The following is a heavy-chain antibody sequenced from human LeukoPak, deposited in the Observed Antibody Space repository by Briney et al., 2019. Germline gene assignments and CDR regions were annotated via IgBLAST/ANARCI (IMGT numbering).Heavy chain of an antibody. D-gene: IGHD3-3*01. Sequence: ASVKVSCKASGYTFTGYYMHWVRQAPGQGLEWMGWINPNSGGTNYAQKFQGRVTMTRDTSISTAYMELSRLRSDDTAVYYCASASLPALRFLEWLPFNWGQGTLVTDSS. CDR2: INPNSGGT. CDR3: ASASLPALRFLEWLPFN. V-gene: IGHV1-2*02. CDR1: GYTFTGYY. J-gene: IGHJ4*02.